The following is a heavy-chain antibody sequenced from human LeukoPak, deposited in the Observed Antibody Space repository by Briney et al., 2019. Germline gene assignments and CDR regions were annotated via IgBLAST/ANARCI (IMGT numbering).Heavy chain of an antibody. CDR2: ISAYNGNT. D-gene: IGHD3-10*01. V-gene: IGHV1-18*01. CDR3: ARDQITMVRGVITDYYFDY. CDR1: GYTFTSYG. J-gene: IGHJ4*02. Sequence: GASVKVSCKASGYTFTSYGISWVRQAPGQGLERMGWISAYNGNTNYAQKLQGRVTMTTDTSTSTAYMELRSLRSDDTAVYYCARDQITMVRGVITDYYFDYWGQGTLVTVSS.